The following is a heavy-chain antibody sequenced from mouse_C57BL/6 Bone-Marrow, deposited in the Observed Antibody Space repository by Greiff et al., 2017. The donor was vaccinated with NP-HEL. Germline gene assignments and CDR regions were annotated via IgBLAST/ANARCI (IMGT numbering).Heavy chain of an antibody. D-gene: IGHD1-1*01. J-gene: IGHJ1*03. CDR2: ISSGGSYT. V-gene: IGHV5-6*02. CDR1: GFTFSSYG. CDR3: ASRGITTVVAKDWYFDV. Sequence: DVKLVESGGDLVKPGGSLKLSCAASGFTFSSYGISWVRQTPDKRLEWVATISSGGSYTYYPDSVKGRFTISRDNAKNTLYLQMSSLKSEDTAMYYCASRGITTVVAKDWYFDVWGTGTTVTVSS.